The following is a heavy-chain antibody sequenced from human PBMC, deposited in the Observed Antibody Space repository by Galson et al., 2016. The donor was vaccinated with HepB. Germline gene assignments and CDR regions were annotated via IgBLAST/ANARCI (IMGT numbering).Heavy chain of an antibody. J-gene: IGHJ4*02. D-gene: IGHD1-1*01. CDR1: GFYLSTYY. Sequence: SLRLSCAASGFYLSTYYMYWMRQAPGKGLVWVSRITPDGSSTGYADSVKGRFTISRDNAKNMLYLQMNSLRAEDTAIYYCVGYNWHAIDYWGQGTQVTVSS. V-gene: IGHV3-74*01. CDR3: VGYNWHAIDY. CDR2: ITPDGSST.